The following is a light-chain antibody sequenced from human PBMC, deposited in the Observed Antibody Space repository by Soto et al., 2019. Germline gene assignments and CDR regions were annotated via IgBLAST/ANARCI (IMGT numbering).Light chain of an antibody. CDR2: GAS. V-gene: IGKV3-15*01. J-gene: IGKJ1*01. CDR3: QQYGGSPRT. Sequence: EIVMTQSPTILSVSPGERATLSCRASQSVSSNLAWYQQKPGQTPRLLIYGASTRATGVPARFSGSGSGTEFTLTISSLQSEDFAVYYCQQYGGSPRTFGQGTKVDSK. CDR1: QSVSSN.